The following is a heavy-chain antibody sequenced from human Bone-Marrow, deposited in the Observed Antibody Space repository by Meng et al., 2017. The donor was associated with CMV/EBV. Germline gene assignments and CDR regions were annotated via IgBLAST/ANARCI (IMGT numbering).Heavy chain of an antibody. D-gene: IGHD1-26*01. CDR1: GFTFSSYW. V-gene: IGHV3-74*01. CDR2: INSDGSST. J-gene: IGHJ4*02. Sequence: GESLKISCAASGFTFSSYWMHWVRQAPGKGLVWVSRINSDGSSTSYADSVKGRFTISRDNAKNTLYLQMNSLRAEDTAVYYCARAGGTRGYFADWGQGHRVTGSS. CDR3: ARAGGTRGYFAD.